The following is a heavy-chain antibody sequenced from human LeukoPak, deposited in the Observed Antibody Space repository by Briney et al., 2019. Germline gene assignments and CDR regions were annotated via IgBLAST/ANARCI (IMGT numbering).Heavy chain of an antibody. CDR2: IDWDEDK. V-gene: IGHV2-70*11. J-gene: IGHJ4*02. CDR3: ARMGCGKYPNYFDY. CDR1: GFSLTTRGMC. Sequence: ESGPALVKPTQTLTLTCTFSGFSLTTRGMCVSRIRQPPGKALEWLARIDWDEDKYYSASLKTRLTISKDTSINQVVLTMTNMDRVDTATYFCARMGCGKYPNYFDYWGQGTLVTVSS. D-gene: IGHD1-26*01.